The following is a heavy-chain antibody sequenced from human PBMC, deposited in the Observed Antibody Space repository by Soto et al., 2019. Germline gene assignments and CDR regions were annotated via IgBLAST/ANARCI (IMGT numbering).Heavy chain of an antibody. V-gene: IGHV1-2*04. CDR1: GYTFTGYY. CDR2: INPNSGGT. CDR3: ARDLVGSGSYIYYYGMEV. J-gene: IGHJ6*02. D-gene: IGHD3-10*01. Sequence: ASVKVPSKASGYTFTGYYMHSLRHAPGQGLEWMGWINPNSGGTNYAQKFQGWVTMTRDTSISTAYMELSRLRSDDTAVYYCARDLVGSGSYIYYYGMEVWGQGTTVTVTS.